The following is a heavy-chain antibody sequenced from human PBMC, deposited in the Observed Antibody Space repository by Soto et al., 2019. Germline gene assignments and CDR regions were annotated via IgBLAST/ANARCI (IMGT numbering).Heavy chain of an antibody. CDR1: GGSITTSGNY. CDR3: ARLPLVRGVPA. D-gene: IGHD3-10*01. J-gene: IGHJ5*02. V-gene: IGHV4-39*01. Sequence: SETLSLTCSVSGGSITTSGNYWGWVRQDPEKGLEWIGSAYYVGTINYNPSLKRRVAISVDTSKNQFSLKLTSVTAADTAVYYCARLPLVRGVPAWGQGTLVTVSS. CDR2: AYYVGTI.